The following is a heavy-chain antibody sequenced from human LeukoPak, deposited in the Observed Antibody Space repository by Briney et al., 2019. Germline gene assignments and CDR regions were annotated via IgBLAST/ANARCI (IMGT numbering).Heavy chain of an antibody. CDR1: GFTFSSYA. D-gene: IGHD6-19*01. V-gene: IGHV3-30-3*02. CDR2: TSYDGSNE. CDR3: AKNVQDQWLVLDF. Sequence: PGKSLRLSCEASGFTFSSYAMHWVRQAPGKGLEWVAVTSYDGSNEYYADSVKGRFTISRDNSKNTLYLQVNSLRAEDTAIYYCAKNVQDQWLVLDFWGQGTLVTVSP. J-gene: IGHJ4*02.